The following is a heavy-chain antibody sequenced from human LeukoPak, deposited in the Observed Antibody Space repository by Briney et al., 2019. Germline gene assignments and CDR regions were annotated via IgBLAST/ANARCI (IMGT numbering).Heavy chain of an antibody. CDR2: ISYDGSNK. V-gene: IGHV3-30*18. D-gene: IGHD5-12*01. CDR1: GFTFSSYG. J-gene: IGHJ4*02. Sequence: GGSLRLSCAASGFTFSSYGMHWVRQAPGKGLEWVAVISYDGSNKYYADSVKGRFTISRDNSKNTLYLQMNSLRAEDTAVYYCAKVGVKVDIVATITCTIDYWGQGTLVTDSS. CDR3: AKVGVKVDIVATITCTIDY.